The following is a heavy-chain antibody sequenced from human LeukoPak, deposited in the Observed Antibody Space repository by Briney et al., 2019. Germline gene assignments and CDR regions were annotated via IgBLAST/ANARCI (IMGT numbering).Heavy chain of an antibody. CDR3: ARSLVVAGTRSTSLDY. V-gene: IGHV3-53*01. CDR2: IDSGGNT. J-gene: IGHJ4*02. CDR1: GFTVNSNY. Sequence: GGSLRLSCAASGFTVNSNYMSWVGQGPGNGLEGVSVIDSGGNTYYADSVKGRFTISRDNAKNTLYLQMNSLRGEDTAVYYCARSLVVAGTRSTSLDYWGQGTLVTVSS. D-gene: IGHD6-19*01.